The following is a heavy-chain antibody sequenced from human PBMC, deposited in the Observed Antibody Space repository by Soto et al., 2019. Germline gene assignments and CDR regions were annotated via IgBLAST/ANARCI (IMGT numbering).Heavy chain of an antibody. D-gene: IGHD3-10*01. Sequence: SETLSLTCTVSGDSFSSYYWTWIRRPPGKRLEWVAYIFHTGNTNYNPSLKSRVTISVDTSKNQFSLKLRSVTPADTAVYYCAALDGALDYWGPGTLVTVSS. V-gene: IGHV4-59*01. J-gene: IGHJ4*02. CDR3: AALDGALDY. CDR1: GDSFSSYY. CDR2: IFHTGNT.